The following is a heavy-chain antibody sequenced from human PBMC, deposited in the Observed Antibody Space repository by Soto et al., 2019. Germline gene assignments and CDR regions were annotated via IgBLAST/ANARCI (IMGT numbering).Heavy chain of an antibody. CDR2: ISGSGGST. CDR3: AKEAGVVVVAATYFDY. D-gene: IGHD2-15*01. Sequence: GESLKISCAASGFTFSSYAMSWVRQAPGKGLEWVSAISGSGGSTYYADSVKGRFTISRDNSKNTLYLQMNSLRAEDTAVYYCAKEAGVVVVAATYFDYWGQGTLVTVSS. CDR1: GFTFSSYA. J-gene: IGHJ4*02. V-gene: IGHV3-23*01.